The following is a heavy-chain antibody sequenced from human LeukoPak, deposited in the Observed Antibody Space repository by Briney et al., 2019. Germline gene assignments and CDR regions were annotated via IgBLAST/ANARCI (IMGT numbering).Heavy chain of an antibody. J-gene: IGHJ4*02. V-gene: IGHV1-69*04. Sequence: ASVKVSCKASGGTFSSYAISWVRQAPGQGLEWMGRIIPILGIENYAQKFQGRVTITEDKSTSTAYMELSRLSSEDTAVYYCARLGDYCSSTSCYITFDYWGQGTLVTVSS. CDR2: IIPILGIE. CDR3: ARLGDYCSSTSCYITFDY. CDR1: GGTFSSYA. D-gene: IGHD2-2*02.